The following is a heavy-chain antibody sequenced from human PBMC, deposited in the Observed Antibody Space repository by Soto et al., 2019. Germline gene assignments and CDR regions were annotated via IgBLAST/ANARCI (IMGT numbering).Heavy chain of an antibody. Sequence: HVQLQASGPGLVEPSQTLSLTCTVSGVSIGSGGYYWSWIHQHPGMGLEWIGYIYDSGTTYYNPSLKSRLSISGDTYRNQFSLKLSSVTSADTAVYFCAKSDNSGCYFDIWGRGTLVTVSS. D-gene: IGHD3-22*01. CDR3: AKSDNSGCYFDI. V-gene: IGHV4-31*03. J-gene: IGHJ4*02. CDR1: GVSIGSGGYY. CDR2: IYDSGTT.